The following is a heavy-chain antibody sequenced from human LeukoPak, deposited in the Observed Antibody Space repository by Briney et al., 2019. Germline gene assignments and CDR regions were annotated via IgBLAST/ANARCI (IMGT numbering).Heavy chain of an antibody. CDR3: AKEVVEVIPTAVDGELYFYYYGMDV. CDR1: EFTFEDYA. D-gene: IGHD2-2*01. V-gene: IGHV3-43*02. CDR2: VSGDGYTT. J-gene: IGHJ6*02. Sequence: GGSLRLSCVASEFTFEDYAMSWVRQVPGKGLEWVSLVSGDGYTTYHADSVKGRFSISRENRKHSLYLQMNSLRADDTALYYCAKEVVEVIPTAVDGELYFYYYGMDVWGQGTTVIVSS.